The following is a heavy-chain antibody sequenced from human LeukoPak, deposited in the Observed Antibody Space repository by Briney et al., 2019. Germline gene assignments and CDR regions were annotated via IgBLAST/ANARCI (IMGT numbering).Heavy chain of an antibody. J-gene: IGHJ6*02. CDR3: ARDRNYYGSGSYDNYYGTDV. CDR1: GYTFTSYG. CDR2: ISAYNGNT. V-gene: IGHV1-18*01. D-gene: IGHD3-10*01. Sequence: ASVKVSCKASGYTFTSYGISWVRQAPGQGLEWMGWISAYNGNTNYAQKLQGRVTMTTDTSTSTAYMELRSLRSDDTAVYYCARDRNYYGSGSYDNYYGTDVWGQGTTVTVSS.